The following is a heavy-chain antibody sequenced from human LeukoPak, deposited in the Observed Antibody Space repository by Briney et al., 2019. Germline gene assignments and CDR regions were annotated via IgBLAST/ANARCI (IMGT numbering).Heavy chain of an antibody. D-gene: IGHD3-22*01. CDR1: GFTFSRYW. CDR2: IKQDGSEK. V-gene: IGHV3-7*03. Sequence: GGSLRLSCAASGFTFSRYWMSWVRQAPGKGLEWVANIKQDGSEKYYVDSVKGRFTISRDDSKNTLYLQMNSLRAEDTAIYYCAKDLAYDSSDYHVIFDCWGQGTLVTVSS. CDR3: AKDLAYDSSDYHVIFDC. J-gene: IGHJ4*02.